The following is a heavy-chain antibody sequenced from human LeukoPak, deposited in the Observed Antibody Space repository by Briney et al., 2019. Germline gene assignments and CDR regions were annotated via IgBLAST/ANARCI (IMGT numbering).Heavy chain of an antibody. Sequence: ASVKVSCKVSGYTFTDYYMHWVPQAPGKGLEWMGLVDPEDGETIYAEKFQGRVTITADTSTDTAYMELSSLRSEDTAVYYCATLTDGDYDFWSGYYDLNYWGQGTLVTVSS. CDR2: VDPEDGET. D-gene: IGHD3-3*01. V-gene: IGHV1-69-2*01. CDR1: GYTFTDYY. J-gene: IGHJ4*02. CDR3: ATLTDGDYDFWSGYYDLNY.